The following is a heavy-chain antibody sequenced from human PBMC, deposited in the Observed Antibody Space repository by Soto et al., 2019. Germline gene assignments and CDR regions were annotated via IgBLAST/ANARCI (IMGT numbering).Heavy chain of an antibody. V-gene: IGHV1-24*01. Sequence: GPSVKVTCNVSVYTLTELSIRCVRQAPGKGLEWMGGFDPEDGETIYAQKFQCRVTMTEDTSTDTAYMELSSLRSEDTAVYYCAPAKPGHEAFDIWGQGTMVTVSS. CDR2: FDPEDGET. CDR3: APAKPGHEAFDI. J-gene: IGHJ3*02. CDR1: VYTLTELS.